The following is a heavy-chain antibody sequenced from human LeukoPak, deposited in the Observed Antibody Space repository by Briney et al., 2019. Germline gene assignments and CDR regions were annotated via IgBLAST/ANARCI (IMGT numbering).Heavy chain of an antibody. J-gene: IGHJ6*02. CDR3: ARVSGSSWYPNYYYYGMDV. D-gene: IGHD6-13*01. Sequence: ASVKVSCKASGYTFTSYGISWVRQASGQGLEWMGWISAYNGNTNYAQKLQGRVTMTTDTSTSTAYMELRSLRSDDTAVYYCARVSGSSWYPNYYYYGMDVWGQGTTVTVSS. CDR1: GYTFTSYG. V-gene: IGHV1-18*01. CDR2: ISAYNGNT.